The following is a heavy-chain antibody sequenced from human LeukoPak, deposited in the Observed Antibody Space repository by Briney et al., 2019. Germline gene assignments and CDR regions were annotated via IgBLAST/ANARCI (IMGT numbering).Heavy chain of an antibody. D-gene: IGHD6-6*01. CDR2: IYHSGST. CDR1: GGSISSGGYS. V-gene: IGHV4-30-2*01. J-gene: IGHJ4*02. CDR3: ARIAARGQYFDY. Sequence: SETLSLTCAVSGGSISSGGYSWSWIRQPPGKSLEWIGYIYHSGSTYYNPSLKSRVTISVDRSKNQFSLKLSSVTAADTAVYYCARIAARGQYFDYWGQGTLVTVSS.